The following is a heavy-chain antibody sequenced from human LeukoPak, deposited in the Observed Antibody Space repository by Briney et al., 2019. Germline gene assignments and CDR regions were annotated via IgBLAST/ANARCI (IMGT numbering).Heavy chain of an antibody. CDR2: IIPIFCTA. CDR1: GGTFRSYA. CDR3: ARNSYDFWSGSFDY. Sequence: ASVKVSCKASGGTFRSYAISWVRQAPGQGLEWMGRIIPIFCTANYAQKFQGRVTITTDESTSTAYMELSSLRSEDTAVYYCARNSYDFWSGSFDYWGQGTLVTVSS. J-gene: IGHJ4*02. D-gene: IGHD3-3*01. V-gene: IGHV1-69*05.